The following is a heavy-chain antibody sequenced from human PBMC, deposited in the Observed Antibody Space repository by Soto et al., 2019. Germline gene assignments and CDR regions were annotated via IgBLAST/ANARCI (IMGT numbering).Heavy chain of an antibody. CDR2: INPIGGST. D-gene: IGHD3-3*01. CDR3: ARDVVRITIFGVVPKVYYYHDMDV. J-gene: IGHJ6*02. CDR1: GYTFTSYY. V-gene: IGHV1-46*01. Sequence: ASVKVSCKASGYTFTSYYMYWVRQAPGQGLEWMGIINPIGGSTSYAQKFQGRVTMTRNMSTSTIYTELSSLRSEDTAVYYCARDVVRITIFGVVPKVYYYHDMDVWGHGTTVTVSS.